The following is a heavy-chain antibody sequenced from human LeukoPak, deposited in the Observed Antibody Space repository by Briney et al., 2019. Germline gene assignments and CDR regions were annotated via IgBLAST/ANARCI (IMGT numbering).Heavy chain of an antibody. CDR3: ARGGCSGGSCYYYFDY. Sequence: ASVKVSCKASGYTFTDYYIHWVRQAPGQGLEWMGRINPNSGGTNYAQKFQGRVTMTRDTSISTAYMELNRLRSVDTAVYYCARGGCSGGSCYYYFDYWGQGTLVTVSS. D-gene: IGHD2-15*01. V-gene: IGHV1-2*06. J-gene: IGHJ4*02. CDR2: INPNSGGT. CDR1: GYTFTDYY.